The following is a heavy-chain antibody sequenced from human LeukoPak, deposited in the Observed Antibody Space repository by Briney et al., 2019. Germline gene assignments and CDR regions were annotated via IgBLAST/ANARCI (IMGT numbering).Heavy chain of an antibody. CDR1: GGSFSGYY. CDR2: IYHSGST. Sequence: SETLSLTCAVYGGSFSGYYWSWIRQPPGKGLEWIGEIYHSGSTNYNPSLKSRVTISVDTPKDQFSLKLTSVTAADTAVYYCARDYYYGLDVWGKGTTVTVSS. J-gene: IGHJ6*04. V-gene: IGHV4-34*01. CDR3: ARDYYYGLDV.